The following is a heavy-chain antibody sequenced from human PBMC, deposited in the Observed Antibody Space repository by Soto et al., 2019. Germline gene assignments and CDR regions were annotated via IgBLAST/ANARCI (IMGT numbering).Heavy chain of an antibody. CDR1: GGTFSSYA. D-gene: IGHD3-22*01. V-gene: IGHV1-69*13. Sequence: SVKVSCKASGGTFSSYAISWVRQAPGQGLEWMGGIIPIFGTANYAQKFQGRVTITADESTSTAYMELSSLRSEDTAVYYCSYNYYDSSGYYYMGGDGYYYYGMDVWGQGTTVNVSS. J-gene: IGHJ6*02. CDR2: IIPIFGTA. CDR3: SYNYYDSSGYYYMGGDGYYYYGMDV.